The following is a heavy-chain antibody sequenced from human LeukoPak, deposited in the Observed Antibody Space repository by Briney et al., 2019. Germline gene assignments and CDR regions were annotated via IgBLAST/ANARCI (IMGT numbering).Heavy chain of an antibody. CDR3: ANRGSHLGYCNGVSCYSGFDF. CDR1: GFTFSNSD. J-gene: IGHJ4*02. D-gene: IGHD2-15*01. CDR2: VRNDGGNE. Sequence: HPGGSLRLSCVASGFTFSNSDMHWVRQAPGKGLEWVAFVRNDGGNEYYADSVKGRFTIFRDNSKNTLYLQMNSLRAEETAVYYCANRGSHLGYCNGVSCYSGFDFWGQGTLVTVSS. V-gene: IGHV3-30*02.